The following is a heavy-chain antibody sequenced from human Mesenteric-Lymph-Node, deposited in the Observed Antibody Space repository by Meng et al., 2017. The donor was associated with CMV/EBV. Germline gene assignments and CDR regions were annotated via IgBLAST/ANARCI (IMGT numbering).Heavy chain of an antibody. CDR3: ARGASGGVYFYYTMDV. V-gene: IGHV3-53*01. J-gene: IGHJ6*02. D-gene: IGHD2-21*01. Sequence: GESLKISCAASGFTVSSNYMSWVRQAPGKGLEWVSVIYSGGSTYYADSVKGRFTISRDNAKNSLFLQMNSLRDDDTAVYYCARGASGGVYFYYTMDVWGQGITVTVSS. CDR1: GFTVSSNY. CDR2: IYSGGST.